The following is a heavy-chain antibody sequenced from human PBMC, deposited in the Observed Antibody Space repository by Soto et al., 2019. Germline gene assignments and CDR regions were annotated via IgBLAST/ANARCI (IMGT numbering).Heavy chain of an antibody. Sequence: SETLSLTCTVSGGSISSSSYYWVLIRQPPGKGPEWIGSISYSGSTYYSPSLKGRVTISVDTSKSQFSLKPNSVSAADTAVYYCARQDVIVGVAAGTSIYWGQGTLVTVSS. J-gene: IGHJ4*02. CDR3: ARQDVIVGVAAGTSIY. D-gene: IGHD1-7*01. CDR1: GGSISSSSYY. CDR2: ISYSGST. V-gene: IGHV4-39*01.